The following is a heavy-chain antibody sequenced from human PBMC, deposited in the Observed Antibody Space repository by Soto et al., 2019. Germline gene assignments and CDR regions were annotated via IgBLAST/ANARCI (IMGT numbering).Heavy chain of an antibody. CDR2: ISAYNGNT. CDR3: ARVPTVTSWFDP. Sequence: ASVKVSCKASGYTFTSYGISWVRQAPGQGLEWMGWISAYNGNTNYAQKLQGRVIMTTDTSTSTAYMELRSLRSDDTAVYYCARVPTVTSWFDPWGQGTLVTVSS. V-gene: IGHV1-18*01. D-gene: IGHD4-17*01. J-gene: IGHJ5*02. CDR1: GYTFTSYG.